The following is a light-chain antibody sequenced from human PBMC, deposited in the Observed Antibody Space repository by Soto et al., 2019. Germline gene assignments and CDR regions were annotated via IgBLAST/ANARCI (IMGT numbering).Light chain of an antibody. J-gene: IGKJ1*01. CDR2: AAS. CDR1: QGISSY. CDR3: HQYGSAPRT. Sequence: IQLTQSPSSLSASVGDRVTITCRASQGISSYLAWYQQKPGKAPKLLIYAASTLQSGVPSRFSGSGSGTDFTLTISSLQPEDFAVYHCHQYGSAPRTFGQGTKVDI. V-gene: IGKV1-9*01.